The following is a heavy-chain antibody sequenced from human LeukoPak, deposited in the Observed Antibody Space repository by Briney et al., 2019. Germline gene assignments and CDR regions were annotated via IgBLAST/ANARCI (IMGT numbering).Heavy chain of an antibody. D-gene: IGHD2-2*01. CDR2: IQSDGANQ. J-gene: IGHJ5*02. Sequence: GGSLRLSCEASGFTFSIYGIHWVRQAPGKGLEWVTFIQSDGANQDYADSVKGRFTISRDNSKNTLFLQMNSLRAEDTAVYYCARDIPIVVVPAAIPIGNWFDPWGQGTLVTVSS. CDR1: GFTFSIYG. V-gene: IGHV3-30*02. CDR3: ARDIPIVVVPAAIPIGNWFDP.